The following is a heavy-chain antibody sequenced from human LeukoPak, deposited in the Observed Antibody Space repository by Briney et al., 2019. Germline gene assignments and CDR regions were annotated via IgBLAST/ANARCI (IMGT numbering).Heavy chain of an antibody. CDR1: GFTFSSYA. CDR3: AREDIAVAGTYFDP. D-gene: IGHD6-19*01. CDR2: ISYDGSNK. V-gene: IGHV3-30-3*01. Sequence: GGSLRLSCAASGFTFSSYAMHWVRQAPGKGLEWVAVISYDGSNKYYADSVKGRFTISRDNSKNTLYLQMNSLRAEDTAVYYCAREDIAVAGTYFDPWGQGTLVTVSS. J-gene: IGHJ5*02.